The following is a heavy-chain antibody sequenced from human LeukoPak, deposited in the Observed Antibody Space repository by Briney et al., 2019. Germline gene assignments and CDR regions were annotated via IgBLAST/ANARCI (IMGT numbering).Heavy chain of an antibody. CDR2: IYYSGST. CDR1: GGSISSGGYY. Sequence: SQTLSLTCTVSGGSISSGGYYWGWIRRHPGKGLEWLGYIYYSGSTYYNPSLKSRVTISVDTSKNQFSLKLSSVTAADTAVYYCARGRGYSGYYYYYGMDVWGQGTTVTVSS. D-gene: IGHD5-12*01. J-gene: IGHJ6*02. CDR3: ARGRGYSGYYYYYGMDV. V-gene: IGHV4-31*03.